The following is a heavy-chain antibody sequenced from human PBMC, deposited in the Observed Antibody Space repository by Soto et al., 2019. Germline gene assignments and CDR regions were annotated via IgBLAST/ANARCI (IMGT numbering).Heavy chain of an antibody. V-gene: IGHV3-23*01. CDR2: ITNGGGGA. CDR1: GFTFSSYV. D-gene: IGHD2-15*01. J-gene: IGHJ4*02. Sequence: EVQLLESGGGLVQPGGSLRLSCAASGFTFSSYVMSWVRQAPGKGLEWVSSITNGGGGAYYADSVKGRFTISRDNSKNTLYLPMNSLRAEDTAVYYCAKDCSGGSCFSGYWGQGALVTVAS. CDR3: AKDCSGGSCFSGY.